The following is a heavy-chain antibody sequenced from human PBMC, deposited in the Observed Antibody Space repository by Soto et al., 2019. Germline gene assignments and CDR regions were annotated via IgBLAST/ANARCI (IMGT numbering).Heavy chain of an antibody. CDR2: IRGSGGST. J-gene: IGHJ4*02. CDR1: GFTFSSYA. Sequence: EVQLLESGGGLVQPGGSLRLSCAASGFTFSSYAMSWVRQAPGKGLEWVSAIRGSGGSTYYADSVKGRFTISRDNSTNTLYRQMNSLRAEDTAVYYCAKDPYYYGSGSYRLFDYWGQGTLVTVSS. CDR3: AKDPYYYGSGSYRLFDY. D-gene: IGHD3-10*01. V-gene: IGHV3-23*01.